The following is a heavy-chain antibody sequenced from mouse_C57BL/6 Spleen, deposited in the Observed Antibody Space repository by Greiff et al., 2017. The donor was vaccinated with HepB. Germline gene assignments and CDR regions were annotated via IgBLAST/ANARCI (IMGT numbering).Heavy chain of an antibody. Sequence: EVKLMESGGGLVKPGGSLKLSCAASGFTFSSYAMSWVRQTPEKRLEWVATISDGGSYTYYPDNVKGRFTISRDNAKNNLYLQMSHLKSEDTAMYYCARDPIQRRYFDVWGTGTTVTVSS. J-gene: IGHJ1*03. V-gene: IGHV5-4*01. CDR3: ARDPIQRRYFDV. CDR1: GFTFSSYA. CDR2: ISDGGSYT.